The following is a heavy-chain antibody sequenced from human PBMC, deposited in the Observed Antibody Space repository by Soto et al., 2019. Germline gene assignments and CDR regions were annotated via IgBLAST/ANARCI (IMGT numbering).Heavy chain of an antibody. CDR2: INPNSGGT. J-gene: IGHJ6*02. CDR3: ARAARLRFLEWHYYYYYGMDV. D-gene: IGHD3-3*01. CDR1: GYTFTGYY. V-gene: IGHV1-2*04. Sequence: ASVKVSCKASGYTFTGYYMHWVRQAPGQGLEWMGWINPNSGGTNNEQKFKGWVTMTRDTSISSAYMVLSRLRSDDTAVYYCARAARLRFLEWHYYYYYGMDVWGQGTTVTVSS.